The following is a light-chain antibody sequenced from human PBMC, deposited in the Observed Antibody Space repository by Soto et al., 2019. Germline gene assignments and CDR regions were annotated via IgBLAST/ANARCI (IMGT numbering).Light chain of an antibody. J-gene: IGLJ1*01. CDR2: LGD. CDR1: TSNIGTFY. Sequence: QSVLTQPPSASSTPGQTGTISCSGSTSNIGTFYVYWYQHLPGTAPKLLIYLGDQRASGVSDRFSGSKSGTSASLAINGLRSDDEADYYCAAWDDNLNAYDCGSGTKLTVL. V-gene: IGLV1-47*02. CDR3: AAWDDNLNAYD.